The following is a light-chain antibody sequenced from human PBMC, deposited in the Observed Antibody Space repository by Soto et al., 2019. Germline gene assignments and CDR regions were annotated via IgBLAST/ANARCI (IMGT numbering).Light chain of an antibody. CDR3: QQYDAAVT. CDR1: RGLTNNY. CDR2: GAS. Sequence: EMFLTHSPATRSCSPGEKPTPSARPIRGLTNNYFPGYHQKPARALRLIIDGASTRATGIPDRFSGSGSGTDFTLTIRRLAHEDVAVYYCQQYDAAVTFGQGTKVDIK. J-gene: IGKJ1*01. V-gene: IGKV3-20*01.